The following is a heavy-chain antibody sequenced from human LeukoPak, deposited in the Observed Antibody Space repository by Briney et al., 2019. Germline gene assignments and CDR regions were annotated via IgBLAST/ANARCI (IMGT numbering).Heavy chain of an antibody. V-gene: IGHV1-18*01. CDR3: ARDTVFKGVVPAAFFDP. D-gene: IGHD2-2*01. J-gene: IGHJ5*02. CDR1: GYTFTSYG. CDR2: ISAYNGNT. Sequence: ASVKVSCKASGYTFTSYGISWVRQAPGQGLEWMGWISAYNGNTNYAQKLQGRDTMTTDTSTSTAYMELRSLRSDDTAVYYCARDTVFKGVVPAAFFDPWGQGTLVTVSS.